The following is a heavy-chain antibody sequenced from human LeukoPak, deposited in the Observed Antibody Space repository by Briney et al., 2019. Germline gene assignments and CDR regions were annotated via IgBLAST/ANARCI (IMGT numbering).Heavy chain of an antibody. CDR1: GYTFTGYY. D-gene: IGHD2-2*01. Sequence: GASVKVSCKASGYTFTGYYMHWVRQAPGQGLEWMGWINPNSGGTNYAQKFQGRVTMTRDTSISTAYMELSRLRSDDTAVYYCARVITVPAAIGGYNWFDPWGQGTLVTVSS. J-gene: IGHJ5*02. CDR2: INPNSGGT. V-gene: IGHV1-2*02. CDR3: ARVITVPAAIGGYNWFDP.